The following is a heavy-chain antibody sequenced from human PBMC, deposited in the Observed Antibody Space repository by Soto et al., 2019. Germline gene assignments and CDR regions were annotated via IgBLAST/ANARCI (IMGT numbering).Heavy chain of an antibody. Sequence: QVQLVESGGGVVQPGRSLRLSCAASGFSISRSAMHWVRQAPGKGLEWVAVIAYDGSNRWYADSAKGRFTISRDNSKKTVYLQMSGLRGEDTAVYYCARDLQAGTDNVNWCAPCGQGTLVTVSS. J-gene: IGHJ5*02. CDR3: ARDLQAGTDNVNWCAP. D-gene: IGHD1-1*01. V-gene: IGHV3-30*04. CDR1: GFSISRSA. CDR2: IAYDGSNR.